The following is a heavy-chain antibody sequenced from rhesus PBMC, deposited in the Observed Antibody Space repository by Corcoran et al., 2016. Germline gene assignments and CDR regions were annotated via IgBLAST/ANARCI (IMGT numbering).Heavy chain of an antibody. Sequence: QVTLKESGPALVKPTQTLTLTCTLSGFSLSTSGMGVVWIRQPPGKALKWLASIYWDDDKYYNTSLRSRLTISKDTSKNQVVLTMTNMDPVDTATYYCARIDGSLYGLDSWGQGVVVTVSS. V-gene: IGHV2S1*01. CDR2: IYWDDDK. J-gene: IGHJ6*01. CDR3: ARIDGSLYGLDS. D-gene: IGHD4-4*01. CDR1: GFSLSTSGMG.